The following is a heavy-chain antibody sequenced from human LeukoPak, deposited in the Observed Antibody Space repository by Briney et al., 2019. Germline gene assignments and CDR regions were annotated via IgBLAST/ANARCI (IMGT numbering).Heavy chain of an antibody. J-gene: IGHJ4*02. CDR1: GGTFSSYA. CDR3: ARERRESITIFGVVNHPFDY. Sequence: SVKVSCKASGGTFSSYAISWVRQAPGQGLEWMGGIIPIFGTANYAQKFQGRVTITADESTSTAYMELSSLRSEDTAVYYCARERRESITIFGVVNHPFDYWGRGTLVTVSS. D-gene: IGHD3-3*01. CDR2: IIPIFGTA. V-gene: IGHV1-69*13.